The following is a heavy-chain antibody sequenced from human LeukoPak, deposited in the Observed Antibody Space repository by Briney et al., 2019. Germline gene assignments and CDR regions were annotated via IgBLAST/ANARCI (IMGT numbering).Heavy chain of an antibody. V-gene: IGHV3-30*02. CDR3: AKGSKLVVITRDHYMAV. Sequence: GGSLRLSCATSGFTFSDYYIDWVRQAPGKGLGWVAFIRHDGSNKYYAASVKGRFTISRDNSKNPLYLQMNSLRAGDTAVYYCAKGSKLVVITRDHYMAVWGKGTTVTISS. J-gene: IGHJ6*03. D-gene: IGHD3-22*01. CDR2: IRHDGSNK. CDR1: GFTFSDYY.